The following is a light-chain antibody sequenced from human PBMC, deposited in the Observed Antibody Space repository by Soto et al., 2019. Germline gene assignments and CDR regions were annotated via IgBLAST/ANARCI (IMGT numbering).Light chain of an antibody. CDR1: SSDVGGYNY. V-gene: IGLV2-14*03. J-gene: IGLJ1*01. CDR2: DVS. CDR3: SSYTTSNTRQIV. Sequence: QSALTQPASVSGSPGQSITISCTGTSSDVGGYNYVSWYHHHPGKAPKLMIFDVSNRPSGVSNRFSGSKSGNTASLTISGLQPADEADYYCSSYTTSNTRQIVVGTGTKVTVL.